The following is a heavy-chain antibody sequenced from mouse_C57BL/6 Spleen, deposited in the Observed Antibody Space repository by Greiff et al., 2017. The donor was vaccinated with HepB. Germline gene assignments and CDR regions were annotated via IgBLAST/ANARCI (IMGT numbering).Heavy chain of an antibody. J-gene: IGHJ2*01. D-gene: IGHD1-1*01. Sequence: EVQVVESGGDLVKPGGSLKLSCAASGFTFSSYGMSWVRQTPDKRLEWVATISSGGSYTYYPDSVKGRFTISRDNAKNTLYLQMSSLKSEDTAMYYCARGVPTGDYFDYWGQGTTLTVSS. CDR1: GFTFSSYG. CDR3: ARGVPTGDYFDY. CDR2: ISSGGSYT. V-gene: IGHV5-6*01.